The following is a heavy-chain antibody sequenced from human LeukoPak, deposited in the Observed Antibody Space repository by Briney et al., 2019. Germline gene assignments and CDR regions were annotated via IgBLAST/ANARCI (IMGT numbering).Heavy chain of an antibody. CDR1: GFTFSNYA. D-gene: IGHD1-26*01. CDR3: ARSGSYYYPYFDF. J-gene: IGHJ4*02. Sequence: GGSQRLSCAASGFTFSNYAMHWVRQAPGKGLEYVSAISNNGGSTYYANSVRGRFTLSRDNSKNTLYLQVGSLRTEDMAVYYCARSGSYYYPYFDFWGQGTLVTVSS. CDR2: ISNNGGST. V-gene: IGHV3-64*01.